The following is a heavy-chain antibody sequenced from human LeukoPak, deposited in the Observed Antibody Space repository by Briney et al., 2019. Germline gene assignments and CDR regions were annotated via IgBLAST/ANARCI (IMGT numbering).Heavy chain of an antibody. V-gene: IGHV3-30*04. CDR2: ISYDGSNK. CDR3: GGGIAVAGTPVYFDY. D-gene: IGHD6-19*01. Sequence: PGGSLRLSCAASGFTFSSDAMHWVRQAPGKGLEWVAVISYDGSNKYYADSVKGRFTISRDNSKNTLYLQMNSLRAEDTAVYYCGGGIAVAGTPVYFDYWGQGTLVTVSS. J-gene: IGHJ4*02. CDR1: GFTFSSDA.